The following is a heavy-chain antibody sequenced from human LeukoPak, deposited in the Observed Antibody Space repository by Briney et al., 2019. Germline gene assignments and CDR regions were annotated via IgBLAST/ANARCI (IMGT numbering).Heavy chain of an antibody. CDR3: AKGLRGYSYGPYNWFDP. J-gene: IGHJ5*02. CDR2: ISGSGGST. Sequence: GGSLRLSCAASGFTFSSYAMSWVRQAPGKGLEWVSAISGSGGSTYYADSVKGRFTISRDNSKNTLYLQMNSLRAEDTAVYYCAKGLRGYSYGPYNWFDPWGQGTLVTVSP. D-gene: IGHD5-18*01. V-gene: IGHV3-23*01. CDR1: GFTFSSYA.